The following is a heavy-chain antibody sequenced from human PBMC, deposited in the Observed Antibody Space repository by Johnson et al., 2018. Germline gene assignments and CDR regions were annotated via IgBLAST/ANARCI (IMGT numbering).Heavy chain of an antibody. CDR1: GFTFNNAW. V-gene: IGHV3-15*07. J-gene: IGHJ6*02. CDR3: TTGYYYGSGSYYRDYYGMDV. CDR2: IKTKTDAETT. D-gene: IGHD3-10*01. Sequence: VQLVQSGGGLVKPGGSLRLSCAVSGFTFNNAWMNWVRQAPGKGLEWVGRIKTKTDAETTDYAAPVKGRFTISRDDSKSTMFLQMNSLKTEDTAVYYCTTGYYYGSGSYYRDYYGMDVWGQGTTVTVSS.